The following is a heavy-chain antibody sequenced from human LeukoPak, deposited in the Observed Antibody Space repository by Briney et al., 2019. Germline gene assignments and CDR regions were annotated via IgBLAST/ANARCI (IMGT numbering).Heavy chain of an antibody. Sequence: GGSLRLSCAASGFSFKNYAMNWVRQAPGKGLEWVSAISESGDNTHYADSVKGRFTISRDNAKNSLFLQMNSLRAEDTAIYYCVTAPTRTYSVYWGQGTLVTVSS. V-gene: IGHV3-23*01. J-gene: IGHJ4*02. CDR1: GFSFKNYA. D-gene: IGHD2-15*01. CDR2: ISESGDNT. CDR3: VTAPTRTYSVY.